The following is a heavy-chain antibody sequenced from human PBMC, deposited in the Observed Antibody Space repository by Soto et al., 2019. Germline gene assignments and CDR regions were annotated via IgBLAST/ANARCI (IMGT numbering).Heavy chain of an antibody. Sequence: PGGSLRLSCAASGFTFSSYAMHWVRQAPGKGLEWVAVISYDGSNKYYADSVKGRFTISRDNSKNTLYLQMNSLRAEDTAVYYCAREDIVLVPAAIDYYYYGMDVWGQGTTVTVSS. CDR1: GFTFSSYA. J-gene: IGHJ6*02. D-gene: IGHD2-2*01. CDR2: ISYDGSNK. V-gene: IGHV3-30-3*01. CDR3: AREDIVLVPAAIDYYYYGMDV.